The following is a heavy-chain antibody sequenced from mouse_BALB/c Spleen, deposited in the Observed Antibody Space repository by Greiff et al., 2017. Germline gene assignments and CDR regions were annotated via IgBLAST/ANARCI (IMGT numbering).Heavy chain of an antibody. V-gene: IGHV8-12*01. CDR2: IYWDDDK. Sequence: QVQLQQSGPGLLQPSPTLSLSCSFSGYSLSPSGMGVSWIRQPSGKGLVWLAHIYWDDDKRNNPSLKSRLTISKDTTSNPVVLKITSGDTADTATDYWARRAGYAMDYWGQGTSVTVSA. CDR1: GYSLSPSGMG. D-gene: IGHD4-1*01. CDR3: ARRAGYAMDY. J-gene: IGHJ4*01.